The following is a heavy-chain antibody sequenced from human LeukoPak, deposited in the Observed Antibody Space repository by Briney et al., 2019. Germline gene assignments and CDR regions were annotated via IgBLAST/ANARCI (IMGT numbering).Heavy chain of an antibody. CDR2: INHSGST. V-gene: IGHV4-34*01. D-gene: IGHD7-27*01. CDR1: GGSFSGYY. J-gene: IGHJ4*02. CDR3: ARKIWGSYFDY. Sequence: SETLSLTCAVYGGSFSGYYWSWIRQPPGKGLEWIGEINHSGSTNYNPSLKSRVTISVDTSKNQFSLKLGSVTAADTAVYYCARKIWGSYFDYWGQGTLVTVSS.